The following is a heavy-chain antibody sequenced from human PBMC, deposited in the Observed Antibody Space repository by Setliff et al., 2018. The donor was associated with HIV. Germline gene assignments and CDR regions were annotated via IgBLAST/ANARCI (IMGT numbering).Heavy chain of an antibody. CDR2: ISAYNGNT. J-gene: IGHJ4*02. CDR1: GYTFTTYG. V-gene: IGHV1-18*01. CDR3: ARVWDWNYDLGY. Sequence: ASVKVSCKASGYTFTTYGISWVRQAPGQGLEWMGWISAYNGNTNYAQKLQGRVTMTRDTSTSTAYMELRSLRSDDTAVCYCARVWDWNYDLGYWGQGTLVTVSS. D-gene: IGHD1-7*01.